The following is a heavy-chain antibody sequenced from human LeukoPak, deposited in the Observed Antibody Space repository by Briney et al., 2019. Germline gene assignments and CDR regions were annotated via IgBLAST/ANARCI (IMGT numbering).Heavy chain of an antibody. D-gene: IGHD4-17*01. J-gene: IGHJ4*02. Sequence: HPGGSLRLSCAASGFTFSSYWMHWVRQAPGKGLVWVSRINSDGSSTSYADSVKGRFTISRDNSKNTLYLQMNSLRAEDTAVYYCASCDGDQLFYFDYWGQGTLVTVSS. CDR2: INSDGSST. CDR1: GFTFSSYW. CDR3: ASCDGDQLFYFDY. V-gene: IGHV3-74*01.